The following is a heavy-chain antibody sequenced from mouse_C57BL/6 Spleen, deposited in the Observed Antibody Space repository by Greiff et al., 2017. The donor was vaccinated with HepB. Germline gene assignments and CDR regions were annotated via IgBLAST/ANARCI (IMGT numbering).Heavy chain of an antibody. Sequence: QVQLQQSGAELVKPGASVKISCKASGYAFSSYWMNWVKQRPGKGLEWIGQIYPGDGDTNYNGKFKGKATLTADKSSSTAYMQLSSLTSEDSAVYFCARTRAVVAFNWYFDVWGTGTTVTVSS. CDR2: IYPGDGDT. CDR3: ARTRAVVAFNWYFDV. CDR1: GYAFSSYW. D-gene: IGHD1-1*01. J-gene: IGHJ1*03. V-gene: IGHV1-80*01.